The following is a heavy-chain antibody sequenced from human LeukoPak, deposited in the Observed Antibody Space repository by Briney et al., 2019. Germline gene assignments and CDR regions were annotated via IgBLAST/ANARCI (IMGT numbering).Heavy chain of an antibody. CDR1: GFTFSSYN. D-gene: IGHD2-2*01. CDR3: AKGSDCSSTSCYRFFDY. J-gene: IGHJ4*02. CDR2: LSGSGGST. V-gene: IGHV3-23*01. Sequence: PGGSLRLSCAASGFTFSSYNMNWVRQAPGKGLEWVSALSGSGGSTYYADSVKGRFTISRDNSKNTLYLQMNSLRAEDTAVYYCAKGSDCSSTSCYRFFDYWGQGTLVTVSS.